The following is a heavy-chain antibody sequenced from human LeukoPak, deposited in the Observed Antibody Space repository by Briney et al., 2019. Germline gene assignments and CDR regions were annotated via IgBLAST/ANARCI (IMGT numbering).Heavy chain of an antibody. V-gene: IGHV1-2*02. Sequence: ASVKVSCKAPGYSFTGYYIHWVRQALGQGLEWTGWINPNSGGTKYAQKFQGRLTMTRDTSISIANMELSRLRSDDTAVYYCARERTTVVTLDYYYGMDVWGQGTTVTVSS. CDR1: GYSFTGYY. J-gene: IGHJ6*02. CDR2: INPNSGGT. D-gene: IGHD4-23*01. CDR3: ARERTTVVTLDYYYGMDV.